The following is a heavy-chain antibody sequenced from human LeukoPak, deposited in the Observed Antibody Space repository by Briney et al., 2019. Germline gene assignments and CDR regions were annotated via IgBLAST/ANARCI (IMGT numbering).Heavy chain of an antibody. V-gene: IGHV1-2*02. D-gene: IGHD3-22*01. CDR3: ATERLDSSGYYVLNY. J-gene: IGHJ4*02. CDR2: INPNSGGT. Sequence: ASVKVSCKASGYTFTGYCMHWVRQAPGQGLEWMGWINPNSGGTNYAQKFQGRVTMTRDTSISTGYMELSRLRSDDTAVYYCATERLDSSGYYVLNYWGQGTLVTVSS. CDR1: GYTFTGYC.